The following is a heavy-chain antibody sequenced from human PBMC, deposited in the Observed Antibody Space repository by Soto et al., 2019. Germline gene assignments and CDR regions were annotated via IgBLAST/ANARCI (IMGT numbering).Heavy chain of an antibody. CDR3: RRPLYGSGSYYDY. J-gene: IGHJ4*02. D-gene: IGHD3-10*01. CDR2: VYPGDSDT. CDR1: GYSFNTYW. V-gene: IGHV5-51*01. Sequence: GESLKISCKGSGYSFNTYWIGWVRQTPGKGLEWMGIVYPGDSDTRYSPSFQGQVTISADKSISTAYLQWSSLKASDTAMYYCRRPLYGSGSYYDYWGQGTLVTVSS.